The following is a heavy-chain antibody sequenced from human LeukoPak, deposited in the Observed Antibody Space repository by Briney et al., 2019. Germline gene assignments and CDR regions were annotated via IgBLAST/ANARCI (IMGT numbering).Heavy chain of an antibody. CDR3: ARGGRSYRSSWYPY. D-gene: IGHD6-13*01. CDR2: INHSGNT. V-gene: IGHV4-34*01. CDR1: AGSFSDYY. J-gene: IGHJ4*02. Sequence: PSETLSLTCAVYAGSFSDYYWTWIRQSPGKGLEWIGEINHSGNTNYNPSLKSRVTIPVDTSKNQFSLKLTSVTAADTAVYYCARGGRSYRSSWYPYWGQGNLVTVSS.